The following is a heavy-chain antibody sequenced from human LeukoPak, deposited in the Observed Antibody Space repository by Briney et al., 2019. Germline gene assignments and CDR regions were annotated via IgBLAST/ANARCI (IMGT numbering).Heavy chain of an antibody. D-gene: IGHD1-1*01. V-gene: IGHV1-24*01. J-gene: IGHJ4*02. CDR3: ATDVTGTSPYDF. CDR2: FDREDDEA. Sequence: ASVKVSCKVSGSSLSELSIHWVRQAPGKGLEWIGGFDREDDEAVYEQRFQGRVTMTQDTSTETAYMELSSLTCEDAAVYYCATDVTGTSPYDFWGQGTLVTVSS. CDR1: GSSLSELS.